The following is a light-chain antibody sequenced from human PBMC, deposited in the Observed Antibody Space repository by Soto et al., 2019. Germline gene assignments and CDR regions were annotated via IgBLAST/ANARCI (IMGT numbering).Light chain of an antibody. CDR1: SSNIGAGYD. J-gene: IGLJ1*01. CDR3: QSYDSSLSGSGV. V-gene: IGLV1-40*01. Sequence: QSVLTQPHSVSGAPGQRVTISCTGSSSNIGAGYDVHWYQQLPGTAPKLLIYGNSNRPSGVPDRFSGSKSGTSASLAITGLQAEDEADSYCQSYDSSLSGSGVFGTGTKLTVL. CDR2: GNS.